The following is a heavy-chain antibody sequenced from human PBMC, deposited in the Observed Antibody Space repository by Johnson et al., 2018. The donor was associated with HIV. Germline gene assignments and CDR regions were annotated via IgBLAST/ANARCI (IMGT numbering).Heavy chain of an antibody. CDR3: ARASHGGGGYGRLGDAFDI. CDR1: GFTFSSYA. Sequence: QVQLVESGGGVVQPGRSLRLSCAASGFTFSSYAMHWVRQAPGKGLEWVAVISYDGSNKYYADSVKGRFTISRDNSKTTLYLQMTSLGAEDTAVYYCARASHGGGGYGRLGDAFDIWGQGTMVTVSS. D-gene: IGHD6-19*01. J-gene: IGHJ3*02. V-gene: IGHV3-30-3*01. CDR2: ISYDGSNK.